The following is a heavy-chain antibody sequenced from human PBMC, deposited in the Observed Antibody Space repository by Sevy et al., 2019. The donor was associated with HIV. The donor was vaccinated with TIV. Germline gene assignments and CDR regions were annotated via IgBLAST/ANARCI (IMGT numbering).Heavy chain of an antibody. CDR3: ARERIPGIAAAGVYYYGMDV. Sequence: SETLSLTCTVSGGSVSSGSYYWSWIRQPPGKGLEWIGYIYYSGSTNYNPSLKRRVTISVDTSKNQFSLKLSSVTAADTAVYYCARERIPGIAAAGVYYYGMDVWGQGTTVTVSS. V-gene: IGHV4-61*01. CDR2: IYYSGST. D-gene: IGHD6-13*01. J-gene: IGHJ6*02. CDR1: GGSVSSGSYY.